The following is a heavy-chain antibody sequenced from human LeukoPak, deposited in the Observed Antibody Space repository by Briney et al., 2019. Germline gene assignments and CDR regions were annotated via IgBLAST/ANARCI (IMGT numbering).Heavy chain of an antibody. CDR1: GYTFTSYY. CDR3: ARFGSKYNYYDSSGYDY. CDR2: INPSGGST. Sequence: ASVTVSCKASGYTFTSYYIHWVRQAPGQGLEWMGIINPSGGSTSYAQKFQGRVTMTRDTSTSTVYMELSSLRSEDTAVYYCARFGSKYNYYDSSGYDYWGQGTLVTVSS. J-gene: IGHJ4*02. V-gene: IGHV1-46*01. D-gene: IGHD3-22*01.